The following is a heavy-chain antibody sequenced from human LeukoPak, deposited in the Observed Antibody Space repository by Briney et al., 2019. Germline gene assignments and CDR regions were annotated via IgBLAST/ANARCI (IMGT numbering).Heavy chain of an antibody. D-gene: IGHD3-3*01. CDR2: IYYSGNT. V-gene: IGHV4-38-2*02. CDR3: ARVPHGETIFGVVLYWFDP. CDR1: SYSISSGYY. J-gene: IGHJ5*02. Sequence: SETLSLTCTVSSYSISSGYYWGWIRPPPGKGLEGIGSIYYSGNTYYNPSLKSRVTISVDTSKNQFSLKLSSVTAADTAVYYCARVPHGETIFGVVLYWFDPWGQGTLVTVSS.